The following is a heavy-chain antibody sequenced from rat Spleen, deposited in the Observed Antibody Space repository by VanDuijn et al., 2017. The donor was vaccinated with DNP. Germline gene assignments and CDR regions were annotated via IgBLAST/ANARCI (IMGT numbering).Heavy chain of an antibody. J-gene: IGHJ4*01. CDR3: TKDSSYRYYAMGA. Sequence: EVQLVESGGGLVQPGRSLKLSCAASGFTFSAYYMAWVRQAPAKGLEWVAYIGSPAYAPYYTDSVKGRFAISRDNAKSTLYLQMDSLRSEDTATYYFTKDSSYRYYAMGAWGQGTSVTVS. D-gene: IGHD1-2*01. CDR1: GFTFSAYY. CDR2: IGSPAYAP. V-gene: IGHV5-27*01.